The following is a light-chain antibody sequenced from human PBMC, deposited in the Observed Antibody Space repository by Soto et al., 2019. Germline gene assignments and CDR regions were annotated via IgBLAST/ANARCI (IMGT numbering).Light chain of an antibody. CDR1: QSVSSSF. Sequence: EIVLTQSPGTLSLSPGERATLSCRASQSVSSSFLAWYQQKPGQAPRLLIYGASSRATGIPDRFSGSGSGTDFTLNISRLEPDDFAIYYCQHYGASYTFGQGTKLEIK. J-gene: IGKJ2*01. CDR2: GAS. V-gene: IGKV3-20*01. CDR3: QHYGASYT.